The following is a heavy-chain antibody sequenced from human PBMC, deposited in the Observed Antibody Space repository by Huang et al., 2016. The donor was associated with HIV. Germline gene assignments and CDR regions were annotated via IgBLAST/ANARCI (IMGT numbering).Heavy chain of an antibody. Sequence: QVQLVQSGAEVKKPGSSVKVSCKASGGTFRSYAISWVRQAPGQGLEWMVGIIPIFGTANYAQKFQGRVTITADESTSTAYMELSSLRSEDTAVYYCARARGYYDSSVSYYFDYWGQGTLVTVSS. CDR2: IIPIFGTA. V-gene: IGHV1-69*13. CDR3: ARARGYYDSSVSYYFDY. J-gene: IGHJ4*02. D-gene: IGHD3-22*01. CDR1: GGTFRSYA.